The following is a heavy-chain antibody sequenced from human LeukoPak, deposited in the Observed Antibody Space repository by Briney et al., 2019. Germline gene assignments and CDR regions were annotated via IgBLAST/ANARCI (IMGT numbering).Heavy chain of an antibody. D-gene: IGHD6-19*01. V-gene: IGHV1-24*01. J-gene: IGHJ5*02. CDR2: FDPEDGET. Sequence: ASVKVSCKVSGYTLTELSMHWVRQAPGKGLEWMGGFDPEDGETIYAQKFQGGVTMTEDTSTDTAYMELSSLRSEDTAVYYCATERYSSGWYWFDPWGQGTLVTVSS. CDR3: ATERYSSGWYWFDP. CDR1: GYTLTELS.